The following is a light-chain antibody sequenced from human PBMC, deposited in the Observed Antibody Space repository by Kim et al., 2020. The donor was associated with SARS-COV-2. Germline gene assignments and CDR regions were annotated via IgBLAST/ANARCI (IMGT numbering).Light chain of an antibody. V-gene: IGKV3-20*01. CDR2: AAS. CDR3: QQFGGSLT. J-gene: IGKJ2*01. CDR1: ESVSNNY. Sequence: EIVLTQSPGTLSSSPGERVTLSCRASESVSNNYLAWYQQRPGQSPRLLIYAASARATGVADRFSGGGSGTDFTLTINRLEPEDFAVYYCQQFGGSLTFGQGTKLEI.